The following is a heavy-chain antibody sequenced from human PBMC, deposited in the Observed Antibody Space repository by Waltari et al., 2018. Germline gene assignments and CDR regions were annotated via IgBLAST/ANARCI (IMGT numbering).Heavy chain of an antibody. V-gene: IGHV4-34*01. CDR1: GASFSGCS. J-gene: IGHJ4*02. Sequence: QVRLPQWCAGLLRPSATLSLTFAVYGASFSGCSWRWSRQPPGRGLGGIGEISHGGSTNDNTYLKSRVTISVETYKNQFRRKLSAANAADTDVEYCARGRRGYSSSSGCYVDDWGQGTLVTVSS. CDR3: ARGRRGYSSSSGCYVDD. CDR2: ISHGGST. D-gene: IGHD6-6*01.